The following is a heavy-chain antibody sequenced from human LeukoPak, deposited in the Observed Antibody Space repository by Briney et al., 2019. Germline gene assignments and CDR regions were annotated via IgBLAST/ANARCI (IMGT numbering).Heavy chain of an antibody. V-gene: IGHV4-39*07. CDR2: IYYSGST. CDR1: GGSISSTNYY. CDR3: ARDRLRWPKIDY. Sequence: NPSETLSLTCTVSGGSISSTNYYWGWIRQPPGKGLEWIGSIYYSGSTYYNPSLKSRVTISVDTSKNQFSLKLSSVTAADTAVYYCARDRLRWPKIDYWGQGILVTVSS. J-gene: IGHJ4*02. D-gene: IGHD4-23*01.